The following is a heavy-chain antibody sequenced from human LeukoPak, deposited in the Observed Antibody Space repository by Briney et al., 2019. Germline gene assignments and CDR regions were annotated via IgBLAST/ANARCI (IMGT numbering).Heavy chain of an antibody. J-gene: IGHJ3*01. CDR1: GFTFGRHS. D-gene: IGHD3-22*01. CDR3: ARDEADYYDNSGFFYDAFDL. V-gene: IGHV3-21*01. CDR2: ISGAGRYI. Sequence: GGSLRLSCVTSGFTFGRHSLNWVRLAPGKGLEWVSSISGAGRYIFYADSVKGRFSISRDNAKKSVYLQMDSLRADDTAVYYCARDEADYYDNSGFFYDAFDLWGQGTGVIVSS.